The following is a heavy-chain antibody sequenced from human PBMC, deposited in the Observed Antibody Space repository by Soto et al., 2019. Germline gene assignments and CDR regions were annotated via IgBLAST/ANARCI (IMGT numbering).Heavy chain of an antibody. Sequence: GWSLRLSCAASGFTFSSYEMNWVRQAPGKGLEWVSYISSSGSTIYYADSVKGRFTISRDNAKNSLYLQMNSLRAEDTAVYYCARDHKGGYYYYGMDVWGKGTKVTVSS. V-gene: IGHV3-48*03. J-gene: IGHJ6*04. CDR1: GFTFSSYE. CDR2: ISSSGSTI. CDR3: ARDHKGGYYYYGMDV.